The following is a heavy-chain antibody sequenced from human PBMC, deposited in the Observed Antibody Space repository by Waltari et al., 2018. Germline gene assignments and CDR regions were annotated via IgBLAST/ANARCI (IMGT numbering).Heavy chain of an antibody. Sequence: VPLVQSETEVKKPGASARVSCKTSGYTFTSYAFSWVRQVPGQGLEWMGWVSSYNGDTFYAQNFQDRLTMTTETSTTTTYMELRNLRSDDTAIYYCARVSTNNGPGDLDYWGQGTLVTVSA. CDR1: GYTFTSYA. J-gene: IGHJ4*02. CDR3: ARVSTNNGPGDLDY. CDR2: VSSYNGDT. V-gene: IGHV1-18*01. D-gene: IGHD2-8*01.